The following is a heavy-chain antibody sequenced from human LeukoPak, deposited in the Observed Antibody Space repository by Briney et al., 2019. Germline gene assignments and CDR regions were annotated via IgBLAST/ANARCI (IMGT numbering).Heavy chain of an antibody. CDR2: IHPGVSDT. CDR1: GYSFTNYW. Sequence: GESLKISCKGSGYSFTNYWIGWVRQMPGKGLEWMGIIHPGVSDTRYSPSFQGQVTFSADKSISTAHLQWSSLKASDTAMYYCARRVVNNRNWYFDLWGRGTLVTVSS. D-gene: IGHD4-23*01. J-gene: IGHJ2*01. CDR3: ARRVVNNRNWYFDL. V-gene: IGHV5-51*01.